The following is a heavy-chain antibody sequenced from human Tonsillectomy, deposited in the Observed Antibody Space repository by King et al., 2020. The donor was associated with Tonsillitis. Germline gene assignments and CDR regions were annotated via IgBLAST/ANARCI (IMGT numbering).Heavy chain of an antibody. Sequence: EVQLVESGGGLVQPGGSLRLSCAVSGLTFSSYWMSWVRQAPGKGLEWVANINQNGGEKYYVDSVKGRFTISRDNAKNSLYLQMNSRSADDTAVYYCARDVTFGGKYWGPGTLVTVSS. J-gene: IGHJ4*02. D-gene: IGHD4-23*01. CDR1: GLTFSSYW. CDR2: INQNGGEK. V-gene: IGHV3-7*03. CDR3: ARDVTFGGKY.